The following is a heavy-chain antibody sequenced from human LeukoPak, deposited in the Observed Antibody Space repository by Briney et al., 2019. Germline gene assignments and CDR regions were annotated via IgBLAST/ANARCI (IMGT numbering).Heavy chain of an antibody. Sequence: GGSLRLSCAASGFTFRTYSMNWVRQAPGKGLEWVALISYDGSKKYYADSVKGRFTISRDNSKNTLYLQMNSLRADDTAVYYCAKDLLRFLEWPQNNCFDPWGQGTLVTVSS. CDR3: AKDLLRFLEWPQNNCFDP. V-gene: IGHV3-30*18. CDR2: ISYDGSKK. J-gene: IGHJ5*02. CDR1: GFTFRTYS. D-gene: IGHD3-3*01.